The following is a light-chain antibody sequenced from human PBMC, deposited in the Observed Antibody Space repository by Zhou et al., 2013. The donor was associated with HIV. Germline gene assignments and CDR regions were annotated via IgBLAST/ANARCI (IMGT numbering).Light chain of an antibody. CDR3: QKCNSAPLT. J-gene: IGKJ4*01. V-gene: IGKV1-12*01. CDR1: QGISSW. CDR2: AAS. Sequence: DIQMTQSPSSVSASVGDRVTITCRASQGISSWLTWYQQKPGKAPKLLIYAASSLQSGVPSRFSGSGSGTDFTLTVSSLQPEDVATSCQKCNSAPLTFGGGPKVEIK.